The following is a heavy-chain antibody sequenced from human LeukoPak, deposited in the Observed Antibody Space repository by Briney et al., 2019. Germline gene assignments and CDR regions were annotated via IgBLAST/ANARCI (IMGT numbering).Heavy chain of an antibody. D-gene: IGHD3-22*01. Sequence: GESLKISCKGSGYSFTNYWIGWVRQMPGKGLEWMGIIYPGDSDTKYSPSFRGQVTISADKSISTAYLQWSSLKASDTAMYYCARLAYYYDSSGYYYPQYYFDYWGQGTLVTVSS. CDR2: IYPGDSDT. CDR1: GYSFTNYW. J-gene: IGHJ4*02. CDR3: ARLAYYYDSSGYYYPQYYFDY. V-gene: IGHV5-51*01.